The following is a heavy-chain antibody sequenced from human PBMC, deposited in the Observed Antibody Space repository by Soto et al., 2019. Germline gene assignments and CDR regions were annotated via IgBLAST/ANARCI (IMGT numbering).Heavy chain of an antibody. D-gene: IGHD6-13*01. CDR3: ARRGAAAGTYYYYGMDV. J-gene: IGHJ6*02. V-gene: IGHV5-10-1*01. Sequence: GESLKISCKGSVYSFTSYWISWVRQMPGKGLEWMGRIDPSDSYTNYSPSFQGHVTISADKSISTAYLQWSSLKASDTAMYYCARRGAAAGTYYYYGMDVWGQGTTVTVSS. CDR1: VYSFTSYW. CDR2: IDPSDSYT.